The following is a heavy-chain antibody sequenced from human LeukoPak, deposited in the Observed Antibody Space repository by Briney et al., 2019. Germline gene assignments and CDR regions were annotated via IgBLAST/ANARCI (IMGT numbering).Heavy chain of an antibody. Sequence: RTSETLSLTCAVYGGSFSGYYWSGIRQPPGKGLEWIGEINHSGSTNYNPSLKSRVTISVDTSKNQFSLKLSSVTAADTAVYYCARATTQDLVVVAATGEAFDIWGQGTMVTVSS. CDR1: GGSFSGYY. CDR3: ARATTQDLVVVAATGEAFDI. V-gene: IGHV4-34*01. D-gene: IGHD2-15*01. CDR2: INHSGST. J-gene: IGHJ3*02.